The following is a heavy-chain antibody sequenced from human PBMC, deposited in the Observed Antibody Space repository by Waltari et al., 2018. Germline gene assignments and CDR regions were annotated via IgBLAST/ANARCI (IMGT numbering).Heavy chain of an antibody. D-gene: IGHD2-21*01. CDR2: VNPNGGGT. CDR3: VREYCGGECRLFDF. CDR1: RGAITEHY. J-gene: IGHJ4*02. V-gene: IGHV1-2*02. Sequence: LLEQSGAEVMKPGSSVKVSCQVSRGAITEHYIHWVRQVPGQGLEWMAWVNPNGGGTNYAQSFRGRITVTWDTSISTSYMALSGLRSDDTALYYCVREYCGGECRLFDFWGPGTLVTVAS.